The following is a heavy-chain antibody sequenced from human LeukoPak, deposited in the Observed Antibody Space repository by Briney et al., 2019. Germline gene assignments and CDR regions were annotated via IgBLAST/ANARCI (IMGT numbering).Heavy chain of an antibody. J-gene: IGHJ4*02. D-gene: IGHD2-2*01. CDR2: INSDGSSI. CDR1: GFTFNAFW. Sequence: GGSLRLSCAASGFTFNAFWMHWVRQAPGKGLVWVSRINSDGSSIAYADSAKGRFTISRDNAKNSLYLQMNSLRAEDTALYYCAKDLNPGRIVVVPAATVTGFDYWGQGTLVTVSS. V-gene: IGHV3-74*01. CDR3: AKDLNPGRIVVVPAATVTGFDY.